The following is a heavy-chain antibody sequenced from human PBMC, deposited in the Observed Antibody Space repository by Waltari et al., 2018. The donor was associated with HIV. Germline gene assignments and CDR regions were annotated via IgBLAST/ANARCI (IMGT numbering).Heavy chain of an antibody. V-gene: IGHV3-49*04. CDR1: GFTFGDYL. CDR2: IRSKADSGGTP. J-gene: IGHJ4*02. Sequence: EVQLVESGGGLIQPGRSLRLSCTGSGFTFGDYLMSWVRQAPGKGRGWVGFIRSKADSGGTPADAASVKGRFTISRDDSRSVVYLQMNSLKTEDTAVYYCTRNTLTYFDFWGQGTLVTVSS. CDR3: TRNTLTYFDF.